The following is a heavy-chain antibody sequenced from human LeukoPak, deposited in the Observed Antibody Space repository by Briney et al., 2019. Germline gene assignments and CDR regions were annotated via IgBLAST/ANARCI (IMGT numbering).Heavy chain of an antibody. V-gene: IGHV3-23*01. CDR2: IGGSGGTT. J-gene: IGHJ4*02. CDR3: ARVFTVTTGED. Sequence: GGSLRLSCAASGFIFSNYAMSWVRQAPGKGLEWVSAIGGSGGTTNYADSVKGRFTISRDNSKNTLYLQLNSLRAEDTAVYYCARVFTVTTGEDWGQGTLVTVSS. CDR1: GFIFSNYA. D-gene: IGHD4-17*01.